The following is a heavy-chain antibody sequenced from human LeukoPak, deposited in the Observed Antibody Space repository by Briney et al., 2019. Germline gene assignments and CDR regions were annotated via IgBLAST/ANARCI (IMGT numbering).Heavy chain of an antibody. V-gene: IGHV4-39*01. Sequence: SSETLSLTCTVSGGSISSSSYYWGWIRQPPGKGLEWIGSIYYSGSTYYNPSLKSRVTISVDTSKNQFSLKLSSVTAADTAVYYCARHTTAGARYYFDYWGQGTLVTVPS. D-gene: IGHD1-14*01. CDR2: IYYSGST. J-gene: IGHJ4*02. CDR3: ARHTTAGARYYFDY. CDR1: GGSISSSSYY.